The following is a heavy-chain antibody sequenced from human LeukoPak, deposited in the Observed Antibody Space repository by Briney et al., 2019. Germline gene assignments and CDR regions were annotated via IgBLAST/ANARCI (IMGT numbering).Heavy chain of an antibody. J-gene: IGHJ4*02. CDR3: AKLRTIDWFPFGYFDY. CDR2: ISGSGGST. D-gene: IGHD3-9*01. Sequence: PGGSLRLSCVASGFTFSSYAMSWVRQAPGKGLEWVSAISGSGGSTYYADSVKGRFTISRDNSKNTLYLQMNSLRAEDTAVYYCAKLRTIDWFPFGYFDYWGQGTLVTVSS. CDR1: GFTFSSYA. V-gene: IGHV3-23*01.